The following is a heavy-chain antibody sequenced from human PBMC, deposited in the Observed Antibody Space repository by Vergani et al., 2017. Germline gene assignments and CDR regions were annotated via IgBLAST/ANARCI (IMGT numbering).Heavy chain of an antibody. D-gene: IGHD2-2*01. Sequence: EVQLVQSGAEVKKPGESLKISCKGSGYTFTSYWIGWVRQMPGKGLKWMGIIYPGDSDTTYSPSFQGQVTISADKSISTAYLQWSSLKDSDTAMYFCARSRGHCSSISCYFPYYYYGMDVWGPGTTVTVSS. CDR2: IYPGDSDT. J-gene: IGHJ6*02. V-gene: IGHV5-51*01. CDR1: GYTFTSYW. CDR3: ARSRGHCSSISCYFPYYYYGMDV.